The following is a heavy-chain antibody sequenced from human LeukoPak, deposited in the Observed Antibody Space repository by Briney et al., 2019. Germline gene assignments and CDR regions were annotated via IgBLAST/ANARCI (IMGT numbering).Heavy chain of an antibody. CDR1: GFRLSTYD. CDR2: ITSNGVTT. V-gene: IGHV3-64*01. D-gene: IGHD2-2*01. Sequence: GGSLRLSCVASGFRLSTYDMSWVRQAQGKGLGYVSAITSNGVTTYYSNSVKGRFTISRDNSKNTLYLQMGSLRAEDMAVYYCARGYCSSTSCTNDYWGQGTLVTVSS. CDR3: ARGYCSSTSCTNDY. J-gene: IGHJ4*02.